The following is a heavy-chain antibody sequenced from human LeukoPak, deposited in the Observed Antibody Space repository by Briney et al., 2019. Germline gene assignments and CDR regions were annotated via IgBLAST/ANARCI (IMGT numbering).Heavy chain of an antibody. CDR2: IYYSGST. J-gene: IGHJ4*02. V-gene: IGHV4-59*01. CDR1: GGSISSYY. Sequence: SETLSLTCTVSGGSISSYYWSWIRQPPGKGLEWIGYIYYSGSTNYNPSLKSRVTISVDTSKNQFSLKLSSVTAADTAVHYCARGGGQQLTHKHSFDYWGQGTLVTVSS. D-gene: IGHD6-13*01. CDR3: ARGGGQQLTHKHSFDY.